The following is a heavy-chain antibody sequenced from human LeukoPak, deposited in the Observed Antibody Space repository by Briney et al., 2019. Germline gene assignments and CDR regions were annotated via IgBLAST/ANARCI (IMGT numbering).Heavy chain of an antibody. J-gene: IGHJ5*02. D-gene: IGHD6-13*01. CDR1: GYTFTSYG. CDR2: ISAYNGNT. V-gene: IGHV1-18*01. CDR3: ASRSSSHYPLWFDP. Sequence: ASVKVSCKASGYTFTSYGISWVRQPPGQGLEWMGWISAYNGNTNYAQKLQGRVTMTTDTSTSTAYMELRSLRSDDTAVYYCASRSSSHYPLWFDPWGQGTLVTVSS.